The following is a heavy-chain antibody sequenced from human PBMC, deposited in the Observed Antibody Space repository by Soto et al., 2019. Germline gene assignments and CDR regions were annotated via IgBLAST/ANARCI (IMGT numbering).Heavy chain of an antibody. CDR1: GYSFTSYW. CDR2: IYPGDSST. CDR3: SRAQSHGTYDY. V-gene: IGHV5-51*01. D-gene: IGHD6-13*01. Sequence: GESLKISCKGSGYSFTSYWIGWVRQMPGKGLEWMGIIYPGDSSTRYSPSLQGQVTISADKSISTTYLQWSSLKASDTAMYYCSRAQSHGTYDYWGQGTLVTVSS. J-gene: IGHJ4*02.